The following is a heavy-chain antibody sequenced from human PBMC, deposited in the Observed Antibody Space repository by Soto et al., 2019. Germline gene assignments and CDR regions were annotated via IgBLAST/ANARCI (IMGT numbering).Heavy chain of an antibody. CDR3: ARETPRADEARQPLTFVHS. CDR1: GGSFSGYY. Sequence: SETLSLTCAVYGGSFSGYYWSWIRQPPGKGLEWIGEINHSGSTNYNPSLKSRVTISVDTSKNQFSLKLSSVTAADTAVYYCARETPRADEARQPLTFVHSLRQATLVTV. J-gene: IGHJ5*01. V-gene: IGHV4-34*01. CDR2: INHSGST. D-gene: IGHD3-16*01.